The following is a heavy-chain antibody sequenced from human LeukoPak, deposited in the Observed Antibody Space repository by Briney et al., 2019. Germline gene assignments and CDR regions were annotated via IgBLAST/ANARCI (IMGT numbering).Heavy chain of an antibody. CDR1: GYTFTSYH. CDR2: INPSGGSP. D-gene: IGHD2-15*01. CDR3: ARGIFSGGRYYYMDV. J-gene: IGHJ6*03. Sequence: ASVKVSCKASGYTFTSYHLHWVRQAPGQGLEWMGIINPSGGSPNYAQKFQGRVTMTRDMSTSTAYMELSSLRSEDTAVYYCARGIFSGGRYYYMDVWGKGTTVTVSS. V-gene: IGHV1-46*01.